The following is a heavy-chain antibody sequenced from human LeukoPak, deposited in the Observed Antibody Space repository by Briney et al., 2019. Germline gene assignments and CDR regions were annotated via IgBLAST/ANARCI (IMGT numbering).Heavy chain of an antibody. V-gene: IGHV3-30-3*01. CDR2: ISYDGGSK. Sequence: GRSLRLSCAASGFTFSNYAMHWVRQAPGKGLEWVAVISYDGGSKYYADSVEGRFTISRDNSKSTLHLQMNSLRADDTAVYYCARDNNGDYWGQGTLVTVSS. CDR3: ARDNNGDY. CDR1: GFTFSNYA. D-gene: IGHD1/OR15-1a*01. J-gene: IGHJ4*02.